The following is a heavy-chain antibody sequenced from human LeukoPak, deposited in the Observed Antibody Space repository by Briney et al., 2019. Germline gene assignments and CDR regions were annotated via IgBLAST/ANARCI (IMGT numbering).Heavy chain of an antibody. D-gene: IGHD6-13*01. CDR3: AKEGQQLVRDYYYYYMDV. CDR2: ISWNSGSI. CDR1: GFTFYDYA. J-gene: IGHJ6*03. Sequence: GGSLRLSCAASGFTFYDYAMHWVRHAPGKGLEWVSGISWNSGSIGYADSVKGRFTISGDNAKNSLYLQMNSLRAEDTALYYCAKEGQQLVRDYYYYYMDVWGKGTTVTVSS. V-gene: IGHV3-9*01.